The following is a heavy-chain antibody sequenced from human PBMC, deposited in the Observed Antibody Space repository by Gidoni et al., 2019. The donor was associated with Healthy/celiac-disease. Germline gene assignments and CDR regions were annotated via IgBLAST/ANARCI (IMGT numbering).Heavy chain of an antibody. CDR2: ISYDGSNK. D-gene: IGHD2-2*01. CDR1: GFTFSISA. J-gene: IGHJ4*02. CDR3: ASSIIYCSSTSCPYYFDY. Sequence: VQLVESGGGVVQPGRSLRLSCSASGFTFSISAMHWVRQAPGKGLEWVAVISYDGSNKYYADSVKGRFTISRDNSKNTLYLQMNSLRAEDTAVYYCASSIIYCSSTSCPYYFDYWGQGTLVTVSS. V-gene: IGHV3-30*04.